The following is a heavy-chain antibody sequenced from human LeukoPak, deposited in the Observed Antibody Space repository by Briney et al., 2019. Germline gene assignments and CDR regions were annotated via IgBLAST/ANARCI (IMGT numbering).Heavy chain of an antibody. Sequence: PGGSLRLSCAASGFTFSSYAMSWVRQAPGKGLEWVSAISGSGGSTYYADSVKGRFTISRDNSKNTLYLQMNSLRAEDTAVYYCANPDSGWDDLDYWGQGTLVTVSS. CDR1: GFTFSSYA. J-gene: IGHJ4*02. CDR2: ISGSGGST. D-gene: IGHD6-19*01. V-gene: IGHV3-23*01. CDR3: ANPDSGWDDLDY.